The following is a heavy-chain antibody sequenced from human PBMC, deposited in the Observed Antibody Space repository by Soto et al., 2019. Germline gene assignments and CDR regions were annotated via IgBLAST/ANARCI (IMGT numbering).Heavy chain of an antibody. CDR3: ASYYGGSGSSSRVGYYYYGMDV. J-gene: IGHJ6*02. Sequence: QVQLVQSGAEVKKPGSSVKVSCKASGGPFSSYAISWVRQAPGQGLEWMGGIIPIFGTADYAQKFQGRVTITADESTSSAYMELRSLRSEDTAVYYCASYYGGSGSSSRVGYYYYGMDVWGQGTTVTVSS. V-gene: IGHV1-69*12. D-gene: IGHD3-10*01. CDR1: GGPFSSYA. CDR2: IIPIFGTA.